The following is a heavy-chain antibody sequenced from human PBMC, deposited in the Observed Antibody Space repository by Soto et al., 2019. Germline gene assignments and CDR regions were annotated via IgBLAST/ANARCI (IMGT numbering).Heavy chain of an antibody. J-gene: IGHJ4*02. CDR3: VGGQYYFDY. CDR1: GFPFTSYG. Sequence: QVQLVESGGGVVQPGRSLRLSCAASGFPFTSYGMHWVREGPDKGLEGVAIISYDGSDKYYADSVKGRFTISRDNSKNTLYLQMNRLRPEDTALYYCVGGQYYFDYRGQGTLVIVSS. D-gene: IGHD3-10*01. CDR2: ISYDGSDK. V-gene: IGHV3-30*03.